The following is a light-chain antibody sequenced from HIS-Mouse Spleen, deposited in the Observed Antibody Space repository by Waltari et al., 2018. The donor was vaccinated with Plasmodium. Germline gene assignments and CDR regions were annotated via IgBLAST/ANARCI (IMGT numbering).Light chain of an antibody. Sequence: SSELTQDPAVSVALGQTVRITCQGDSLRSYYASWYQQKPGQAPVLVIYGKNNRPAGIPDRCSGSRSGNPASLTITGAQAEDEADYYCNSRDSSGNHVVFGGGTKLTVL. J-gene: IGLJ2*01. V-gene: IGLV3-19*01. CDR1: SLRSYY. CDR3: NSRDSSGNHVV. CDR2: GKN.